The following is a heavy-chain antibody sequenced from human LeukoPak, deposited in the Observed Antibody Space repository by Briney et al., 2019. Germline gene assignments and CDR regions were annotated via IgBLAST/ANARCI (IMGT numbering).Heavy chain of an antibody. CDR3: ASPYSGYDYNYDH. J-gene: IGHJ4*02. CDR2: ISSNGGTT. CDR1: GFTFNNYA. Sequence: PGGSLRLSWSASGFTFNNYAMHWVRQAPGKGLEYVSSISSNGGTTYYADSVKGRFTISRDNSKNTLFLQMSSVRAEDTAVYYCASPYSGYDYNYDHWGQGTLATVSS. V-gene: IGHV3-64D*06. D-gene: IGHD5-12*01.